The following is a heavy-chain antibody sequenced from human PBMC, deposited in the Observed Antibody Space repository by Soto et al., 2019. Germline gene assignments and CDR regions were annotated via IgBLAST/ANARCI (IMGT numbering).Heavy chain of an antibody. J-gene: IGHJ4*02. V-gene: IGHV1-69*06. D-gene: IGHD1-26*01. CDR3: ASSSGNNYGVGKNYYFDY. CDR2: IIPIFGTA. CDR1: GGTFSTYS. Sequence: QVKLVQSGAEVKKPGSSVKFSCTTSGGTFSTYSIVWVRQAPGEVLEWMGGIIPIFGTAHYAQKFQDRVTITADKSTNTAFMEVSSLKSDDTAMYYCASSSGNNYGVGKNYYFDYWGQGTLVTVSS.